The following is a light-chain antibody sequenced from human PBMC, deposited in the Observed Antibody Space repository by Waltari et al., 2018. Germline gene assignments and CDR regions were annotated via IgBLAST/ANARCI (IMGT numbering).Light chain of an antibody. V-gene: IGKV4-1*01. CDR3: QQYYGAPLT. CDR2: WAS. J-gene: IGKJ4*01. CDR1: QSLLSSPNNKNY. Sequence: DIVMTQSPDSLAVSLGERATINCKSSQSLLSSPNNKNYLAWDQQRPGQPPKLLMFWASARESGVPYRFSGSGSGADFTLTIGGLQAEDVAVYYCQQYYGAPLTFGGGTKVEIK.